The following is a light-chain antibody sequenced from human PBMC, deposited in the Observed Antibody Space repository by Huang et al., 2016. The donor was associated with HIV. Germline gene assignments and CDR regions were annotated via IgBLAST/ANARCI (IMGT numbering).Light chain of an antibody. CDR2: AAS. J-gene: IGKJ1*01. CDR3: QQYNNWPRT. Sequence: EIVMTQSPATLSVSPGERATLSCRASQSVSSNLAWYQQKPGQAPRLRIYAASTRATGIPGRFSGSGSGTEFTLTISSLQAEDFAVYYCQQYNNWPRTFGQGTKVEIK. CDR1: QSVSSN. V-gene: IGKV3-15*01.